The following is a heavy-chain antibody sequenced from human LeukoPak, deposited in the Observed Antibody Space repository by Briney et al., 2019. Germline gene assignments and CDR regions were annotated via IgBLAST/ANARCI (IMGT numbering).Heavy chain of an antibody. J-gene: IGHJ6*03. Sequence: ASVKVSCKASGYTFSNYYMHWVQQAPGKGLEWMGLVDPEDGETIYAEKFQGRVTITADTSTDTAYMELSSLRSEDTAVYYCATDVHIVVVPAARFYYYYYYMDVWGKGTTVTVSS. CDR1: GYTFSNYY. D-gene: IGHD2-2*01. CDR2: VDPEDGET. CDR3: ATDVHIVVVPAARFYYYYYYMDV. V-gene: IGHV1-69-2*01.